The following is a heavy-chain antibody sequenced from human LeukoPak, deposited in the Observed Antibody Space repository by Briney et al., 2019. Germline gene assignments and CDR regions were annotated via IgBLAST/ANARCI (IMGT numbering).Heavy chain of an antibody. J-gene: IGHJ4*02. CDR3: VRAPVVDQQPVSF. V-gene: IGHV1-2*02. CDR1: GYSFAGYY. CDR2: INPNSGST. Sequence: ASVKVSCKASGYSFAGYYLHWVRQAPGQGLEWMGWINPNSGSTNYAQKFQGRVAMTRDTSISTAYMELTSLRSDDTAVYYCVRAPVVDQQPVSFWGQGTLVTVSS. D-gene: IGHD6-6*01.